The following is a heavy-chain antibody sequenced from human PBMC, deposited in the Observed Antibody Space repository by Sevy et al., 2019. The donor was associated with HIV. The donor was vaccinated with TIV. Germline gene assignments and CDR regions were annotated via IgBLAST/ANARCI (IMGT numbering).Heavy chain of an antibody. V-gene: IGHV3-30*04. Sequence: GGSLRLSCAASGFTFSSYAMHWVRQAPGKGLEWVAVISYDGSNKYYADSVKGRFTISRDNSKNTLYLQMNSLRAEDTAVYYCARSGYYGSGSYAYYYYYGMDVWGQGTTVTVSS. CDR3: ARSGYYGSGSYAYYYYYGMDV. D-gene: IGHD3-10*01. CDR1: GFTFSSYA. CDR2: ISYDGSNK. J-gene: IGHJ6*02.